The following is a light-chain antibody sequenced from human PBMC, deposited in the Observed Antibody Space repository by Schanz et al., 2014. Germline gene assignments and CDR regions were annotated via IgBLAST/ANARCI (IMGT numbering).Light chain of an antibody. J-gene: IGLJ2*01. CDR1: TSKSGSYY. CDR3: ATWDDSLGVV. V-gene: IGLV1-47*01. Sequence: QSVLTQPPSASGTPGQRITISCSGSTSKSGSYYVYWYQQLPGTAPRLLISRDSQRPSGVPDRFSGYRSGTSASLVISGLRSEDEADYFCATWDDSLGVVFGGGTKLTVL. CDR2: RDS.